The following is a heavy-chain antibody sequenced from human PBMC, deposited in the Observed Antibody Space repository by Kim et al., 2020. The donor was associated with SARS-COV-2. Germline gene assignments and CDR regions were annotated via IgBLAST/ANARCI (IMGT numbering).Heavy chain of an antibody. CDR3: ARETGSGNYYMAAYYGMDF. V-gene: IGHV3-11*06. J-gene: IGHJ6*02. Sequence: GRVTMSRDNAKNSVYLQLNSLRAEDTAVYYCARETGSGNYYMAAYYGMDFWGQGTTVTVSS. D-gene: IGHD3-10*01.